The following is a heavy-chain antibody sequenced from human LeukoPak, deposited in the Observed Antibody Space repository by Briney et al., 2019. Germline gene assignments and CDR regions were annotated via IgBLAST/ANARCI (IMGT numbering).Heavy chain of an antibody. CDR1: GFTVSSNY. J-gene: IGHJ4*02. CDR3: VRDPNYSENFDY. CDR2: IKSDGST. V-gene: IGHV3-74*01. D-gene: IGHD2-21*01. Sequence: GGSLRLSCAASGFTVSSNYMSWVRQAPGKGLEWVSRIKSDGSTIYADSVKGRFTISRDNAKNTLYLQMNSLRAEDTAVYYCVRDPNYSENFDYWGQGALVTV.